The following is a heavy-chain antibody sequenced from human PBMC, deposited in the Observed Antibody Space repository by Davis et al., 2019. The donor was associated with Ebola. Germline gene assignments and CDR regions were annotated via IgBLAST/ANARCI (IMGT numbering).Heavy chain of an antibody. V-gene: IGHV3-23*01. CDR2: ISGSGGST. J-gene: IGHJ6*02. Sequence: GESLKISCAASGFTFSSYAMSWVRQAPGKGLEWVSAISGSGGSTYYADSVKGRFTISRDNSKNTLYLQMNSLRAEDTAVYYCARDPRYSNYFVGMDVWGQGTTVTVSS. CDR1: GFTFSSYA. CDR3: ARDPRYSNYFVGMDV. D-gene: IGHD4-11*01.